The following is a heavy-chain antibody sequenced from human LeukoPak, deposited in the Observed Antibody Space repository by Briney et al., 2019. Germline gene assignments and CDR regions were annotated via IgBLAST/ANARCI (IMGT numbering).Heavy chain of an antibody. CDR1: GFTFSSYS. D-gene: IGHD3-22*01. Sequence: GGSLRLSCAASGFTFSSYSMNWVRQAPGKGLEWVSFISSSRSYIYYADSVKGRFTISRDNAKNSLYLQMNSLRAEDTAVYYCAKDGDEYDSSGYYSYYYYYMDVWGKGTTVTISS. CDR3: AKDGDEYDSSGYYSYYYYYMDV. V-gene: IGHV3-21*01. CDR2: ISSSRSYI. J-gene: IGHJ6*03.